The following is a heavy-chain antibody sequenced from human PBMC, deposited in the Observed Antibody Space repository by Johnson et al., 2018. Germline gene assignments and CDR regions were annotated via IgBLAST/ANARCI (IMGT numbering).Heavy chain of an antibody. Sequence: VQLVESGGGLVQPGRSLRLSCAASGFTFDDYAMHWVRQPPGKGLEWVSGISWNSGSIGYADSVKGRFPISRANAKNSLYLQMNSLRAEDTAVYYCARGGRITIFGVGHYYYYYMYVWGKGTTVTVSS. V-gene: IGHV3-9*01. CDR1: GFTFDDYA. J-gene: IGHJ6*03. D-gene: IGHD3-3*01. CDR2: ISWNSGSI. CDR3: ARGGRITIFGVGHYYYYYMYV.